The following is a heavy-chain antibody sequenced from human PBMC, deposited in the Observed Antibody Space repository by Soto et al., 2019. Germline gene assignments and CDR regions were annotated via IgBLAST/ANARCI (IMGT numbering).Heavy chain of an antibody. D-gene: IGHD7-27*01. Sequence: GGSLRLSCAASGFTFSSYSMNWVRQAPGKGLEWVSSISSSSSYIYYADSVKGRFTISRDNAKNSLYLQMNSLRAEDTAVYYCARDRTGDPPLLYAFDIWGQGTMVTVSS. CDR3: ARDRTGDPPLLYAFDI. V-gene: IGHV3-21*01. J-gene: IGHJ3*02. CDR2: ISSSSSYI. CDR1: GFTFSSYS.